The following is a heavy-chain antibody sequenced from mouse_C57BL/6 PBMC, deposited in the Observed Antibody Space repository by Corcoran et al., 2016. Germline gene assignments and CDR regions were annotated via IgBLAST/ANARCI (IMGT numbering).Heavy chain of an antibody. CDR3: ARDYCSSTLFAY. CDR2: IYTGDGDT. D-gene: IGHD1-1*01. Sequence: QVQLKKCGAELVKPGASVKISRKASGYAFCRYWTNWVKKRTGKGLERIGQIYTGDGDTNYNGKFKGKKTLTTDKSSSTAYMQLISLTSEDSAVYFCARDYCSSTLFAYWGQGTLVTVSA. CDR1: GYAFCRYW. J-gene: IGHJ3*01. V-gene: IGHV1-80*01.